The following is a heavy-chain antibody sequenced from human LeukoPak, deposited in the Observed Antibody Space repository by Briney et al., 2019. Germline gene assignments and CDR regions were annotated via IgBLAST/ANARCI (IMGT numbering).Heavy chain of an antibody. CDR2: IYYSGST. D-gene: IGHD3-22*01. J-gene: IGHJ3*02. CDR3: ARLEDSSGYSLWAFDI. CDR1: GGSISSSSYY. V-gene: IGHV4-39*01. Sequence: SETLSLTCTVSGGSISSSSYYWGWIRQPPGKGLEWIGSIYYSGSTYYNPSLKSRVTISVDTSKNQFSLKLSSVTAADTAVYYCARLEDSSGYSLWAFDIWGQGTMVTVSS.